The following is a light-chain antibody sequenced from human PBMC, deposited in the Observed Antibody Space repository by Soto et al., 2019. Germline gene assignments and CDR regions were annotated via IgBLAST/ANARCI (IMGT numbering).Light chain of an antibody. CDR3: QQNYSTPWT. CDR1: QSISSY. CDR2: AAS. J-gene: IGKJ1*01. V-gene: IGKV1-39*01. Sequence: DFQMTQSPSSLSAFVGDRVTITCRASQSISSYLNWYQQKPGKAPKLLIYAASSLQSGVPSRCSGSGSGTDFTLTTSSLQPEDFATYYCQQNYSTPWTFGQGTKVEIK.